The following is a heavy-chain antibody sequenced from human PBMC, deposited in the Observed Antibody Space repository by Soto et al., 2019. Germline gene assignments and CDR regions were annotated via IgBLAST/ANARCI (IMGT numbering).Heavy chain of an antibody. Sequence: QVQLQQWGAGLLKPSETLSLTCAVYGGSFSGYQWTWIRQTPEMGLEWLGEINDSGNINYNPSLKSRVTILVDTPKKQISLRLSSVTAADTAVYYCARGLILWFGELSRRGGYYYYMDVWGKGTTVTVSS. CDR1: GGSFSGYQ. CDR3: ARGLILWFGELSRRGGYYYYMDV. J-gene: IGHJ6*03. V-gene: IGHV4-34*02. D-gene: IGHD3-10*01. CDR2: INDSGNI.